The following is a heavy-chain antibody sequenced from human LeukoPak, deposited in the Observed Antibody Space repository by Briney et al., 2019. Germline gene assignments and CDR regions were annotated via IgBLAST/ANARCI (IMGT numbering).Heavy chain of an antibody. Sequence: SETLSLTCAVYVGSFSGYYWSWIRQPPGKGLDWIGEINHSGRTNYNPPLKSRVTISVDTSKNQFSLKLSSVTAADTAVYYCARRPSRCSGIAAAGTSCSRKGFDYWGQGTLVTVSS. CDR2: INHSGRT. CDR3: ARRPSRCSGIAAAGTSCSRKGFDY. D-gene: IGHD6-13*01. J-gene: IGHJ4*02. V-gene: IGHV4-34*01. CDR1: VGSFSGYY.